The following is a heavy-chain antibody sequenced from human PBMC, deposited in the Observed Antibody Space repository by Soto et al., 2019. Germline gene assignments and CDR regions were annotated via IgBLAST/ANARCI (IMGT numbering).Heavy chain of an antibody. V-gene: IGHV4-31*11. CDR1: GGSISSYY. CDR2: IFHSGST. Sequence: SETLSLTCAVSGGSISSYYFSWIRQQPGKGLEWIGYIFHSGSTLYNPSIRGRLFLSADTTKNQLSLNLRSLTAANTAVYYCARGGISGHWFDPWGQGTLVTVSS. CDR3: ARGGISGHWFDP. J-gene: IGHJ5*02. D-gene: IGHD3-3*02.